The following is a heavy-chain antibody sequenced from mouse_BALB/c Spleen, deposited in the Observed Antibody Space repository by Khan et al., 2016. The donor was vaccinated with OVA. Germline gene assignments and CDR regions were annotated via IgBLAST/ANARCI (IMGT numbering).Heavy chain of an antibody. CDR3: TRTLYYYGSIMDD. Sequence: QVQLKQSGAELVRPGASVKLSCKASGYTFNSYWINWVKQRPGQGLEWIGNIFPSDNYTNYHQKFKDKAKLTVDTSSSTAYMQLSSPTSEDSAVYYSTRTLYYYGSIMDDWGQGTSVTVSS. CDR2: IFPSDNYT. J-gene: IGHJ4*01. CDR1: GYTFNSYW. D-gene: IGHD1-1*01. V-gene: IGHV1-69*02.